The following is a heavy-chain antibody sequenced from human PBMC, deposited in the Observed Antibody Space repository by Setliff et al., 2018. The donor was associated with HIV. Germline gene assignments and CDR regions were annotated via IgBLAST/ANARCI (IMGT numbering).Heavy chain of an antibody. D-gene: IGHD4-17*01. CDR3: ARLSTTVTPYYGMDV. J-gene: IGHJ6*02. V-gene: IGHV5-51*01. CDR1: GYSFTSYW. CDR2: IYPGDSDT. Sequence: GESLKISCKGSGYSFTSYWIGWVRQMPGKGLEWMGIIYPGDSDTRYSPSFQGQVTISADKSISTAYLQWSSLKASDTATYYCARLSTTVTPYYGMDVWGQGTTVTVSS.